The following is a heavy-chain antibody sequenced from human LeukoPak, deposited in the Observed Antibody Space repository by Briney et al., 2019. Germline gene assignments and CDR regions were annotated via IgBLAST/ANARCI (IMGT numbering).Heavy chain of an antibody. CDR3: ARHLGDLPNDY. J-gene: IGHJ4*02. V-gene: IGHV5-51*01. Sequence: WMGIIYPSDSDTRYSPSFQGQVTISVDKSISTAYLQWSSLKASDTSMYYCARHLGDLPNDYWGQGTLVTVSS. CDR2: IYPSDSDT. D-gene: IGHD5/OR15-5a*01.